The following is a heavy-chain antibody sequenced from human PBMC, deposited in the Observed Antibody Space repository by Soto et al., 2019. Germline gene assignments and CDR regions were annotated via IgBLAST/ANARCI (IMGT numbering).Heavy chain of an antibody. D-gene: IGHD6-19*01. J-gene: IGHJ4*02. CDR2: ISYDGSSE. CDR1: GFSFRTYP. V-gene: IGHV3-30-3*01. Sequence: QLHLVESGGGVVRPGESLRLSCVDSGFSFRTYPMHWVRQAPGKGLEWVALISYDGSSEAYGESVRDRFTVSRDNSKNTLYLQLNSLRPEDTSGYYCSTSSGYLNYFDHWVQGTLVTVSS. CDR3: STSSGYLNYFDH.